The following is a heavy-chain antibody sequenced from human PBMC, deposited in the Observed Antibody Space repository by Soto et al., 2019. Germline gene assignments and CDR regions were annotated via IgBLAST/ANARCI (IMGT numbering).Heavy chain of an antibody. V-gene: IGHV3-23*01. CDR2: ISGSGGST. CDR3: AKDNGDFGVVGHIDY. Sequence: GGSLRLSCAASGLTFSSYAMSWVRQAPGKGLEWVSAISGSGGSTYYADSVKGRFTISRDNSKNTLYLQMNSLRAEDTAVYYCAKDNGDFGVVGHIDYWGQGTLVTVSS. J-gene: IGHJ4*02. CDR1: GLTFSSYA. D-gene: IGHD3-3*01.